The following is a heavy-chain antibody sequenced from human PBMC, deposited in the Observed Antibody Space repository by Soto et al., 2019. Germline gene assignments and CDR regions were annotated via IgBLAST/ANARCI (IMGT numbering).Heavy chain of an antibody. CDR2: INPSGGIT. D-gene: IGHD7-27*01. CDR1: GFTFTSYF. Sequence: QVQLVQSGAEVKKPGASVKISCKMSGFTFTSYFNHWVRQAPGQGLEWMGMINPSGGITSFAQKFQGRVTMTRDTSTSTVYMELSDLRSEDTAVYYCARDPARQNWGPVFDYWGQGTLVTVSS. J-gene: IGHJ4*02. CDR3: ARDPARQNWGPVFDY. V-gene: IGHV1-46*01.